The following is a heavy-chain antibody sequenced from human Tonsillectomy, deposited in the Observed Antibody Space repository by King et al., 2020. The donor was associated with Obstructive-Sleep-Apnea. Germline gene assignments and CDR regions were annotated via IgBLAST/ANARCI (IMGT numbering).Heavy chain of an antibody. V-gene: IGHV3-66*01. D-gene: IGHD3-10*01. J-gene: IGHJ4*02. CDR2: IYSGCST. CDR3: ARAVNYYDSGSSLDY. CDR1: GFTVGSNY. Sequence: VQLVESGGGLVQPGGSLRLSCAASGFTVGSNYMSWVRQAPGKGLEGVSIIYSGCSTYYSDSGKGRFTISRDNSKNTLYLQMNSLRAEDTAVYYCARAVNYYDSGSSLDYWGQGTLVTVSS.